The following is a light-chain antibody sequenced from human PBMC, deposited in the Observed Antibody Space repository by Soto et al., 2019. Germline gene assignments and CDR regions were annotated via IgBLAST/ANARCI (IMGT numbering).Light chain of an antibody. CDR3: SSYTSSSTYV. V-gene: IGLV2-14*01. CDR1: SSDVGGYNY. Sequence: QSALTQPASVSGSPGQSITISCTGTSSDVGGYNYVSWYQQHPGKAPKLMIYDVSNRPSGVSNRFSGSKSGNTASLTISGLHAEDEADYSCSSYTSSSTYVFGTGTKLTVL. J-gene: IGLJ1*01. CDR2: DVS.